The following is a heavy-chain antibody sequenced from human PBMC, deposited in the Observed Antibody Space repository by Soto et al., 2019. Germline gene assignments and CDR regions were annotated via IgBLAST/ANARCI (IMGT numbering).Heavy chain of an antibody. Sequence: GGSLRLSCAASGFAFSDYYMSWIRQAPGKGLEWVSFVSSSGNTIYHADSVEGRFTISRDNAKNSLFLEMNSLGAQDTAMYFWAKNRPAGDYDFSGYKVFFDIGGQGKRATFPS. CDR2: VSSSGNTI. CDR3: AKNRPAGDYDFSGYKVFFDI. V-gene: IGHV3-11*01. CDR1: GFAFSDYY. J-gene: IGHJ3*02. D-gene: IGHD3-22*01.